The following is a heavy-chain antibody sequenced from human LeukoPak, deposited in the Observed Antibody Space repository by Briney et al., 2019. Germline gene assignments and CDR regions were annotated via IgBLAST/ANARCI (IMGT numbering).Heavy chain of an antibody. CDR2: INPSGGST. J-gene: IGHJ4*02. CDR1: GYTFTSYY. CDR3: ARDGDCSSTSCYYPCDY. D-gene: IGHD2-2*01. V-gene: IGHV1-46*01. Sequence: GASVKVSCKASGYTFTSYYMHWVRHAPGQGLEWMGIINPSGGSTSYAQKFQGRVTMTSDTSTSTVYMELSSLRSEDTAVYYCARDGDCSSTSCYYPCDYWGQGTLVTVSS.